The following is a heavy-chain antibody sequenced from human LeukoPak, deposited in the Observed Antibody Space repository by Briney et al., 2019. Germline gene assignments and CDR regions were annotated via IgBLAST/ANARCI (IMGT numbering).Heavy chain of an antibody. CDR1: GFTFSSYS. CDR2: IKQDGSEK. J-gene: IGHJ6*02. CDR3: ARDTPDLKQRWLLQRPYYYGMDV. Sequence: GGSLRLSCAASGFTFSSYSMNWVRQAPGKGLEWVANIKQDGSEKYYVDSVKGRLTISRDNAKNSLYLQMNSLRAEDTAVYYCARDTPDLKQRWLLQRPYYYGMDVWGQGTTVTVSS. D-gene: IGHD5-24*01. V-gene: IGHV3-7*01.